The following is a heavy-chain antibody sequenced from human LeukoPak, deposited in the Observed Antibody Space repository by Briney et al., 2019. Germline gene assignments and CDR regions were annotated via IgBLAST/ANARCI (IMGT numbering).Heavy chain of an antibody. CDR1: GFTFSSYW. V-gene: IGHV3-48*04. CDR3: ARDLVVRGRWSWFDP. CDR2: ISSSGSSI. D-gene: IGHD3-10*01. J-gene: IGHJ5*02. Sequence: PGGSLRPSCAASGFTFSSYWMSWVRQAPGKGLEWVSYISSSGSSIYYTDSVKGRFTISRDNAKNSLYLQMNSLRAEDTAVYYCARDLVVRGRWSWFDPRGQGTLVTVSS.